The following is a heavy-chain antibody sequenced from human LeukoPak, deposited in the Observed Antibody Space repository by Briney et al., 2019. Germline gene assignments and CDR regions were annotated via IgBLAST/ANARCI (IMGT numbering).Heavy chain of an antibody. CDR3: TRDSMGLQGEGY. CDR2: ISSDSSYT. V-gene: IGHV3-21*01. CDR1: GFTFSIYS. D-gene: IGHD3-16*01. J-gene: IGHJ4*02. Sequence: GGSLRLSCAASGFTFSIYSMNWVRQAPGKGLEWVSSISSDSSYTDYADSLKGRFTISRDNANNSLYLQMNSLKVEDTAVYYCTRDSMGLQGEGYWGQGTLVTVSS.